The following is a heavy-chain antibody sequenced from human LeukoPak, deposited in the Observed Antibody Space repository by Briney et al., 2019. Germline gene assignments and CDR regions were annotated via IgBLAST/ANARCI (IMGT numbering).Heavy chain of an antibody. V-gene: IGHV4-4*07. CDR2: IYTSGST. J-gene: IGHJ4*02. CDR1: GGSISGYY. CDR3: ARGVYLGNGYYFDY. D-gene: IGHD2-8*01. Sequence: PSETLSLTCTVSGGSISGYYWNWIRQPAGKGLEWIGHIYTSGSTNYNSSLKSRVTMSVDTSKNQFSVKLNSVIAADTAMYYCARGVYLGNGYYFDYWGQGTLVTVSS.